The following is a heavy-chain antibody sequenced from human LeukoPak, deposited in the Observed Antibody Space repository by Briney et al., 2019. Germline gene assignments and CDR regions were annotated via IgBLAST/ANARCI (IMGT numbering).Heavy chain of an antibody. Sequence: GGSLRLSCAASGFTFPNYAMSWVRQAPGKGLEWVSAITASGGSTFYADSVKGRFTISRDNSKNTLYLQMNSLRAEDTAVYYCARDRQQLGHFDYWGQGTLVTVSS. J-gene: IGHJ4*02. D-gene: IGHD6-13*01. CDR1: GFTFPNYA. CDR2: ITASGGST. CDR3: ARDRQQLGHFDY. V-gene: IGHV3-23*01.